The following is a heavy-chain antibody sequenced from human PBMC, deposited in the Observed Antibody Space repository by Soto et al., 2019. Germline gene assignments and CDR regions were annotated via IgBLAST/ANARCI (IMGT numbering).Heavy chain of an antibody. J-gene: IGHJ4*02. CDR1: GFTFSTYA. Sequence: DVKLLESGGTLVEPGGSLRLSCAASGFTFSTYAMSWVRQSPGKGLEWVSGIYTSGVPKYADSVQGRFTISRDDSKNTLYLQMNSLRAEDTAVYYCTRDWERDSEAFFDYWGQGTLVTVSS. CDR2: IYTSGVP. V-gene: IGHV3-23*05. D-gene: IGHD3-3*02. CDR3: TRDWERDSEAFFDY.